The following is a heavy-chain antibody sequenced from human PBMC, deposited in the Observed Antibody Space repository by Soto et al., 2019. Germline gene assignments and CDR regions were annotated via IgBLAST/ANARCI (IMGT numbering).Heavy chain of an antibody. Sequence: VNVSCNASGYTVTSYDINWVRQATGQWLEWMGWMNPNSGNTGYAQKVQGRVTMTRNTSISTAYMELSSLRSEDTVVYYCARGGYSGHFDYWGQGTLVTVSS. J-gene: IGHJ4*02. V-gene: IGHV1-8*01. CDR2: MNPNSGNT. D-gene: IGHD5-12*01. CDR3: ARGGYSGHFDY. CDR1: GYTVTSYD.